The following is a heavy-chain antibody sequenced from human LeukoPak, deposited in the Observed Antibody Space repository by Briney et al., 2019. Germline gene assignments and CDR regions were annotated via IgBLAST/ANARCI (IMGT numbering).Heavy chain of an antibody. Sequence: SETLSLTCAVYGGSFSGYYWSWIRQPPGKGLEWIGEINHSGSTNYNPSLKSRVTISVDTSKNQFSLKLSSVTAADTAVYYCARVAGYSYGRNEYYFDYWGQGTLVTVSS. V-gene: IGHV4-34*01. D-gene: IGHD5-18*01. CDR3: ARVAGYSYGRNEYYFDY. J-gene: IGHJ4*02. CDR1: GGSFSGYY. CDR2: INHSGST.